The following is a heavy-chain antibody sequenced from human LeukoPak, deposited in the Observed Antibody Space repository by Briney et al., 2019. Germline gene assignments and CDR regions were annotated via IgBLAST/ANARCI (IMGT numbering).Heavy chain of an antibody. J-gene: IGHJ4*02. Sequence: GGSLRLSCAASGFTFSDYYMSWIRQAPGKGLEWVSYISSSGSTIYYADSVKGRFTISRDNAKNSLYLHMNSLRAEDTAVYYCARYGYCSSTSCRRASSDFDYWGQGTLVTVSS. D-gene: IGHD2-2*03. CDR1: GFTFSDYY. CDR2: ISSSGSTI. V-gene: IGHV3-11*04. CDR3: ARYGYCSSTSCRRASSDFDY.